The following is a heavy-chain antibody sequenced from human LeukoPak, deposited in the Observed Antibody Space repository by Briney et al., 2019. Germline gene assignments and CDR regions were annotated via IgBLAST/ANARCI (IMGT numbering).Heavy chain of an antibody. V-gene: IGHV3-30*18. CDR2: ISYAGSHH. CDR1: GFSFSNDG. D-gene: IGHD3-22*01. J-gene: IGHJ4*03. CDR3: ANPDGGRDSSGRTFDT. Sequence: AGGSLTLSCAASGFSFSNDGMHWVRQAPGKGPEWLAGISYAGSHHYYADSVKGRLTIARANTTNRLFLQMNNLVTEDTALYDCANPDGGRDSSGRTFDTWGHGTLVTASS.